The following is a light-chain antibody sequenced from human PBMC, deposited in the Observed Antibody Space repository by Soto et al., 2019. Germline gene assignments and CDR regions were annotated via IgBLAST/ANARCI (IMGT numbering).Light chain of an antibody. CDR2: DVS. CDR1: SSDVGGYNY. J-gene: IGLJ2*01. Sequence: QSALTQPRSVSGSPGQSVTISCTGTSSDVGGYNYVSWYQQHPGKAPKLMIYDVSKRPSGVPDRFSGSKSGNTASLTISGVPAEGGAYYYCCSYAGSYTWVFGGGTQLTVL. V-gene: IGLV2-11*01. CDR3: CSYAGSYTWV.